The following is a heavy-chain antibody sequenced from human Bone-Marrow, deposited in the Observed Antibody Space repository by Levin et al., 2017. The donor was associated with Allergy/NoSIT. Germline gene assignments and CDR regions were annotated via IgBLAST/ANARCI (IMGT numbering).Heavy chain of an antibody. Sequence: ESGPTLVKPTQTLTLTCTFSGFSLSTSGICVSWIRQPPGKALEWLARIDWDDGKYYSTSLKTRLTISKDTSKNQVVLTMTNMDLVDTGTYYCARTIAAAPVRGATDFWGQGTLVTVSS. CDR2: IDWDDGK. V-gene: IGHV2-70*11. D-gene: IGHD6-25*01. CDR3: ARTIAAAPVRGATDF. J-gene: IGHJ4*02. CDR1: GFSLSTSGIC.